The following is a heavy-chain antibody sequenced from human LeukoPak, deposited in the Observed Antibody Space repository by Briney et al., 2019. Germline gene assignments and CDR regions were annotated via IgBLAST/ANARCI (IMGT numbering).Heavy chain of an antibody. Sequence: SETLSLTCTVSGGPISSYYWSWIREPPGKGLEWIGYIYYSGSTNYNPSLKSRVTISVDTSKNQFSLKLSSVTAADTAVYYCARHTVWAGYYYYYGMDVWGQGTTVTVSS. J-gene: IGHJ6*02. CDR3: ARHTVWAGYYYYYGMDV. CDR1: GGPISSYY. V-gene: IGHV4-59*08. D-gene: IGHD4-11*01. CDR2: IYYSGST.